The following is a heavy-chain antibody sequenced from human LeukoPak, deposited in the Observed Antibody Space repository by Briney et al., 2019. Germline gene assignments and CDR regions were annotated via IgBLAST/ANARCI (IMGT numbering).Heavy chain of an antibody. CDR3: ARQLPGSSGWYPNYFDY. J-gene: IGHJ4*02. CDR1: GGSISSYY. CDR2: IYYSGST. V-gene: IGHV4-59*08. D-gene: IGHD6-19*01. Sequence: PSETLSLTCTVSGGSISSYYWSWIRQPPGKGLEWIGYIYYSGSTNYNPSLKSRVTISVDTPKNQFSLKLSSVTAADTAVYYCARQLPGSSGWYPNYFDYWGQGTLVTVSS.